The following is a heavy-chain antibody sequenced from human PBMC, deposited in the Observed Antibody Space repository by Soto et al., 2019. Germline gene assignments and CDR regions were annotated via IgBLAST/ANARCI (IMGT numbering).Heavy chain of an antibody. CDR2: ISGSGGST. J-gene: IGHJ4*02. CDR1: GFTFSSYA. D-gene: IGHD3-22*01. CDR3: AKSKSSGPYYFDY. Sequence: HPGGSLRLSCAASGFTFSSYAMSWVRQAPGKGLEWVSAISGSGGSTYYADSVKGRFTISRDNSKNTLYLQMNSLRAEDTAVYYCAKSKSSGPYYFDYWGQGTLVTVSS. V-gene: IGHV3-23*01.